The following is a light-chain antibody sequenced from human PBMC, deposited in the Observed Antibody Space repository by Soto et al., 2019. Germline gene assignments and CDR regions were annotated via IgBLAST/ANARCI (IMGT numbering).Light chain of an antibody. CDR1: LGISTY. CDR3: QQVNTYT. CDR2: AAS. V-gene: IGKV1-9*01. Sequence: DIQLTQSPSFLSASVGDRVTITCRASLGISTYLAWYQQNPGKAPNLLIYAASTLQSGVPSRFSGSGSGTEFTLTISSLQPEDFATYYCQQVNTYTFGPGTKVDIK. J-gene: IGKJ3*01.